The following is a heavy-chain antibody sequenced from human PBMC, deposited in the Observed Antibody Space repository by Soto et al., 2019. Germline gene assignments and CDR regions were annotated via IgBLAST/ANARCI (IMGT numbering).Heavy chain of an antibody. V-gene: IGHV4-34*01. Sequence: PSDTLSRTCAVYGGSFSGYYWSWIRQPPGKGLEWIGEINHSGSTNYNPSLKSRVTISVDTSKNQFSLKLSSVTAADTAVYYCARVKLSQSTFYYYYGLNVWGQGTTVTVSS. J-gene: IGHJ6*02. CDR2: INHSGST. CDR1: GGSFSGYY. CDR3: ARVKLSQSTFYYYYGLNV.